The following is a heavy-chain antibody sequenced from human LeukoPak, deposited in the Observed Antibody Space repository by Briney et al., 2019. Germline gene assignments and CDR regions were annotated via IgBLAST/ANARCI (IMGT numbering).Heavy chain of an antibody. D-gene: IGHD6-19*01. V-gene: IGHV3-66*01. CDR3: ARDPSSSSGY. J-gene: IGHJ4*02. CDR1: GFTFSSYA. CDR2: IYSSGSA. Sequence: GGSLRLSCAASGFTFSSYAMSWVRQAPGKGLECVSVIYSSGSAYYADSVKGRFTISRDNSKNILYLQINSLRDEDTAVYYCARDPSSSSGYWGQGTLVTVSS.